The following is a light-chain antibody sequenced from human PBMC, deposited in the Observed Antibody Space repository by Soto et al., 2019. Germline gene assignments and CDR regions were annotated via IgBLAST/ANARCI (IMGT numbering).Light chain of an antibody. CDR3: QHDYNLLT. J-gene: IGKJ4*01. CDR2: GAS. V-gene: IGKV3D-15*01. CDR1: QSVNSN. Sequence: ETLMTQSPDTLSVYLGERATLSCRASQSVNSNLAWYQQKPGQAPTLLIYGASTRATAIPARFSGSGSGTDFTLTVSSLQPEDFAVYYCQHDYNLLTFGGGTKVDI.